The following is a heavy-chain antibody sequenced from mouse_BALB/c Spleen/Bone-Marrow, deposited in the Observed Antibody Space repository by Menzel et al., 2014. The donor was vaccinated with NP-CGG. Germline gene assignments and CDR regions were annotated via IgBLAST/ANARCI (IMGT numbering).Heavy chain of an antibody. CDR3: TRPPSMVYYYAMVY. CDR1: GFTFSNYW. CDR2: IRLKSNNYAT. Sequence: EVKLQESGGGLVQPGGSMKLSCVASGFTFSNYWMNWVRQSPEKGLEWVAEIRLKSNNYATHYAESVKGRFTISRDDSKSSVYLQMNNLRAEDTGIYYCTRPPSMVYYYAMVYWGQGPSVTVSS. V-gene: IGHV6-6*02. J-gene: IGHJ4*01. D-gene: IGHD2-10*02.